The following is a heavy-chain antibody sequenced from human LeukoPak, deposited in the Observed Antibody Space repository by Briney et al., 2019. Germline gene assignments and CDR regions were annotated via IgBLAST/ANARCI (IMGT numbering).Heavy chain of an antibody. Sequence: ASVKLSCKASGYTFTSYGISWVRQAPGQGLEWMGWISAYNGNTNDAQKLQGRVTMNTDTSTSTAYMELRSLRSDDTAVYYCARDGPRITMVRGEAPDYWGQGTLVTVSS. D-gene: IGHD3-10*01. J-gene: IGHJ4*02. V-gene: IGHV1-18*04. CDR3: ARDGPRITMVRGEAPDY. CDR1: GYTFTSYG. CDR2: ISAYNGNT.